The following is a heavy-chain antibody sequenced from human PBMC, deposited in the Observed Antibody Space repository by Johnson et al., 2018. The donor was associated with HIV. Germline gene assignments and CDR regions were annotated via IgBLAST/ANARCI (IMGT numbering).Heavy chain of an antibody. CDR1: GFIFSNAW. D-gene: IGHD3-22*01. Sequence: VQLVESGGGLIEPGGSLRLSCAASGFIFSNAWMTWVRQAPVKGLEWVGRIKGKTDGGTTDYAAPVKGRFTISRSESKNTLYLQMNSLKIEDTAVYYCATVVVITQDAFDVWGQGTMVTVSS. V-gene: IGHV3-15*01. CDR2: IKGKTDGGTT. CDR3: ATVVVITQDAFDV. J-gene: IGHJ3*01.